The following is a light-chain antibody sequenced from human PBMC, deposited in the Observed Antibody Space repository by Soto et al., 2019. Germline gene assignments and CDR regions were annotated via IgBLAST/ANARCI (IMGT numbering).Light chain of an antibody. CDR2: GAS. V-gene: IGKV3-20*01. J-gene: IGKJ1*01. CDR3: QHYANSPWT. Sequence: EIVLTQSPGTLSLSPGERATLSCRASQSVGSRYLAWYQQKPGQAPRLLMYGASSRATGIPDRFSGSGSGTDFTLTISRLEPEDCAVYYCQHYANSPWTFGQGTKVESK. CDR1: QSVGSRY.